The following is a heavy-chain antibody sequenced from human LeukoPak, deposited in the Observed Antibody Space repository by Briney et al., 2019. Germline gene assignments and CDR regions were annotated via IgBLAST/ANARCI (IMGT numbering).Heavy chain of an antibody. J-gene: IGHJ3*02. D-gene: IGHD5-18*01. CDR2: ISYDGSNK. CDR3: AKDLGYSYGYGAFDI. Sequence: QPGGSLRLSCAASGFTFSSYGMHWVRQAPGKGLEWVAVISYDGSNKYYADSVKGRFTISRDNSKNTLYLQMNSLRAEDTAVYYCAKDLGYSYGYGAFDIWGQGTMVTVSS. V-gene: IGHV3-30*18. CDR1: GFTFSSYG.